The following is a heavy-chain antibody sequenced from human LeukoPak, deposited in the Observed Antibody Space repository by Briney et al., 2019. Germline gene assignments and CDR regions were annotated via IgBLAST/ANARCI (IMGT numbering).Heavy chain of an antibody. Sequence: ASVKVSCKASGYTFTGYYMHWVRQVPGQGLEWMGWISAYSGNTNYAQKFQDRVTLTIDTSTSTAYMELRSLRSDDTALFYCARDRIASGMDYWGQGTLVTVSS. V-gene: IGHV1-18*04. CDR3: ARDRIASGMDY. CDR1: GYTFTGYY. CDR2: ISAYSGNT. J-gene: IGHJ4*02. D-gene: IGHD6-13*01.